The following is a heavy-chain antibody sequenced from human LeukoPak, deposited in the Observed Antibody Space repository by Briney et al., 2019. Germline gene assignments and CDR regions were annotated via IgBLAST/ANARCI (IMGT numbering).Heavy chain of an antibody. D-gene: IGHD2-2*01. J-gene: IGHJ4*02. Sequence: GASVKVSCKASGYTFTSYYMHWVRQAPGQGLEWMGRINPNSGDTNYAQKFQGRVTMTRDTSISTAYMELSRLRSDDTAVYYCARDYCSSTSCLFDCWGQGTLVTVSS. CDR2: INPNSGDT. CDR3: ARDYCSSTSCLFDC. CDR1: GYTFTSYY. V-gene: IGHV1-2*06.